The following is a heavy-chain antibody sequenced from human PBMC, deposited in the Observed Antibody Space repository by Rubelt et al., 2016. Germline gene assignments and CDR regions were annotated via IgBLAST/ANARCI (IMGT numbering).Heavy chain of an antibody. Sequence: QVQLVQPGAEVKKPGASVRVSCKVSGYTFTDYHMHWVRQPPGQGLEWMGLIKSSGARTIYPQKSKDRITVTRDTSTNTVYMEMSVLRSEDTAVYYCARDSGGFGELLRYWGQGTLVTVSS. J-gene: IGHJ4*02. D-gene: IGHD3-10*01. CDR2: IKSSGART. CDR3: ARDSGGFGELLRY. CDR1: GYTFTDYH. V-gene: IGHV1-46*01.